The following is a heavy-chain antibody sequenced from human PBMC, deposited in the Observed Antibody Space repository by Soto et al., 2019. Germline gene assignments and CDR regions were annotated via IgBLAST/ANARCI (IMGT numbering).Heavy chain of an antibody. V-gene: IGHV3-30*18. J-gene: IGHJ6*02. CDR3: AKDQGSSSSDYYYYYGMDV. CDR2: ISYDGSNK. Sequence: PGGSLRLSCAASGFTFSSYGMHWVRQAPGKGLEWVAVISYDGSNKYYADSVKGRFTISRDNSKNTLYLQMNSLRAEDTAVYYCAKDQGSSSSDYYYYYGMDVWGQGTTVTVSS. CDR1: GFTFSSYG. D-gene: IGHD6-6*01.